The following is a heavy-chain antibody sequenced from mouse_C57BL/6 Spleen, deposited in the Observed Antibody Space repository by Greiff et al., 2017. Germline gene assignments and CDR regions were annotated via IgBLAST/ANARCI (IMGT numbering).Heavy chain of an antibody. V-gene: IGHV1-80*01. Sequence: VQLQQSGAELVKPGASVKISCKASGYAFSSYWMNWVKQRPGKGLEWIGQIYPGDGDTNYNGKFKGKATLTADKSSSTAYMQLSSLTSEDSAVYFCARSEDGYYVGYWGQGTTLTVSS. CDR3: ARSEDGYYVGY. J-gene: IGHJ2*01. D-gene: IGHD2-3*01. CDR1: GYAFSSYW. CDR2: IYPGDGDT.